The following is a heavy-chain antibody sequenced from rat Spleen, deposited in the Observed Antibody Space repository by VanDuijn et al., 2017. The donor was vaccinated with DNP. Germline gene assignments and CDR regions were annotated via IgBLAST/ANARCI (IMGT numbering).Heavy chain of an antibody. V-gene: IGHV2S12*01. J-gene: IGHJ1*01. CDR2: ISSGGST. Sequence: QVQLKESGPGLVQPSQTLSLTCTVSGFSLTGYGVSWVRQPPGKGLEWIATISSGGSTYYNSVFKSRLSISRDTSKSQVFLKMNSLQTEDSAIYFCSRDRASIGTRTWYFDFWGPGTMVTVSS. D-gene: IGHD1-5*01. CDR1: GFSLTGYG. CDR3: SRDRASIGTRTWYFDF.